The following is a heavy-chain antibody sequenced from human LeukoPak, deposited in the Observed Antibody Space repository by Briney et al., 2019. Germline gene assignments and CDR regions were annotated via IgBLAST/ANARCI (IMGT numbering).Heavy chain of an antibody. D-gene: IGHD4-11*01. V-gene: IGHV4-61*02. CDR2: IYTSGST. J-gene: IGHJ4*02. CDR3: ARACGHSNYDVGTRLDY. CDR1: GGSISSGSYY. Sequence: SETLSLTWTVSGGSISSGSYYWSWIRQPAGKGLEWIGRIYTSGSTNYNPSLKSRVTRSIDTSKNQFSRKLSSVTAADTAVYYCARACGHSNYDVGTRLDYWGQGTLVTVSS.